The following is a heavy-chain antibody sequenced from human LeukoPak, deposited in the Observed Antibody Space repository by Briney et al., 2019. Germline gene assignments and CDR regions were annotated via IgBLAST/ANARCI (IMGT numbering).Heavy chain of an antibody. CDR2: IYHSGST. Sequence: SETLSLTCSVSGGSMNYNYWSWIRQPPGKGLEWIGSIYHSGSTYYNPSLKSRVTISVDTSKNQFSLKLSSVTAADTAVYYCARGPRITMVRGVIITFLDYWGQGTLVTVSS. CDR1: GGSMNYNY. CDR3: ARGPRITMVRGVIITFLDY. D-gene: IGHD3-10*01. V-gene: IGHV4-59*12. J-gene: IGHJ4*02.